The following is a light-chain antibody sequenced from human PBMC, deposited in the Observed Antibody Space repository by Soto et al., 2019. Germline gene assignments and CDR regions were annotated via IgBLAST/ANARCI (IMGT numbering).Light chain of an antibody. CDR3: SSYTTSNTRQIV. CDR2: DVS. J-gene: IGLJ1*01. V-gene: IGLV2-14*03. CDR1: SSDVGGYNY. Sequence: QSVLTQPASLSGSPGQSITTSCTGTSSDVGGYNYVSWYQHHPGKAPKLMIFDVSNRPSGVSNRFSGSKSGNTASLTISGLQPEDEADFYCSSYTTSNTRQIVFGTGTKVTVL.